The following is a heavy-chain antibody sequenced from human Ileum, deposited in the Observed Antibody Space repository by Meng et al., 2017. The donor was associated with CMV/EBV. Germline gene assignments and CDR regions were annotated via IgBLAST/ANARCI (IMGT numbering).Heavy chain of an antibody. CDR1: GLTLSSYA. Sequence: EVLLVGAGGGLVPPGGALRLSCAVSGLTLSSYAMGWVRQAPGKGLEWVSAVSGDGGSAVYADFMKDRFTISRDNSKNTVYLQMNRLRAEDTAVYYCVGLLTGYNSHHWGQGTLVTVSS. CDR3: VGLLTGYNSHH. D-gene: IGHD3-9*01. V-gene: IGHV3-23*04. J-gene: IGHJ5*02. CDR2: VSGDGGSA.